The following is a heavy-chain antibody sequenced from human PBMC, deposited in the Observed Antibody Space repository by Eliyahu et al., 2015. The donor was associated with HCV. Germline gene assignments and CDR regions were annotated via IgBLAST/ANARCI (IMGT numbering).Heavy chain of an antibody. J-gene: IGHJ4*02. V-gene: IGHV3-49*03. CDR2: TRSRXYSGTT. D-gene: IGHD3-10*01. CDR1: GFXFGAYP. CDR3: SRGQTGFETRPYYFDS. Sequence: EVQLVESGGALVEPGRSLXLXCTGSGFXFGAYPXSWLRQTPGKGLELVGFTRSRXYSGTTEYAASVQGRFRISRDDYQSVAYLEMNSLRTEDTGVYYCSRGQTGFETRPYYFDSWGQGTLVTVS.